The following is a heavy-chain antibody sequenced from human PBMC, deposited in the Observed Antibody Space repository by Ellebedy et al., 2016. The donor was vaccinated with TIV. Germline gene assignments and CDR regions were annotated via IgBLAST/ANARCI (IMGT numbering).Heavy chain of an antibody. CDR3: ARDGAIINHLDY. D-gene: IGHD1-14*01. Sequence: QTLSLTCAISVDSASINTAAWSCIRQSPSRGLELLGRTYYRSKWYTDYALSVKSRITINPDTSKNQFSLQLNSVTPEDTAVYYCARDGAIINHLDYWGQGTLVTVSS. CDR2: TYYRSKWYT. J-gene: IGHJ4*02. V-gene: IGHV6-1*01. CDR1: VDSASINTAA.